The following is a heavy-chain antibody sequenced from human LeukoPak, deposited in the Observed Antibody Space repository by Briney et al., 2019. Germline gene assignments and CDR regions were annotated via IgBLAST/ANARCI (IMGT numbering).Heavy chain of an antibody. V-gene: IGHV4-59*01. J-gene: IGHJ4*02. D-gene: IGHD4-17*01. Sequence: SETLSLTCTVSGGSISSYYWSWIRQPPGKGLEWIGYIYYSGSTNYNPSLKSRVTISVDTSKNQFSLKVTSVTAADTAVYYCARDSLSGTTFDYWGQGTLVTVSS. CDR3: ARDSLSGTTFDY. CDR1: GGSISSYY. CDR2: IYYSGST.